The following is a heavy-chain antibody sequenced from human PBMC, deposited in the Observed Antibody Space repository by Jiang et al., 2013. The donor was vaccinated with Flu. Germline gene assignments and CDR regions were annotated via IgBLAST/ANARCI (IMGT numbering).Heavy chain of an antibody. CDR1: GFSFTYAW. J-gene: IGHJ4*02. V-gene: IGHV3-15*01. CDR3: VIDVAERGSGEFDY. CDR2: VKSKTSGGTI. Sequence: VQLVESGGGLVKPGGSLRLSCAASGFSFTYAWVHWVRQAPRKGLEWVGRVKSKTSGGTIDYAAPVKGRFTISREDSKNMLYLQMNTLQTEDTAVYYCVIDVAERGSGEFDYWGQGALVTVSS. D-gene: IGHD6-19*01.